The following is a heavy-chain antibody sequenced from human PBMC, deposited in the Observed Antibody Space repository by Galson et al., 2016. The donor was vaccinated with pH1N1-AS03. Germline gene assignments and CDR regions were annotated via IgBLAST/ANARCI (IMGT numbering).Heavy chain of an antibody. CDR2: IYVTGRT. D-gene: IGHD1-26*01. CDR3: ARVVGARPPPDY. CDR1: GGTISSRAYY. V-gene: IGHV4-39*01. J-gene: IGHJ4*02. Sequence: LSLTCTVSGGTISSRAYYWGWIRQPPGKGLEWIGSIYVTGRTTYNPSLKSRVTISGDTSKNQLSLKVTSMTAVDTAVYYCARVVGARPPPDYWGQGTLVTVSS.